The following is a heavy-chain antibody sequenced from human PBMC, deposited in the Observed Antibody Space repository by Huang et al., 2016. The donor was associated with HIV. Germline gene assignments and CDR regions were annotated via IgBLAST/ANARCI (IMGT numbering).Heavy chain of an antibody. J-gene: IGHJ5*02. Sequence: EVKLLESGGGLVQPGGSLRLSCAASGFSFSSYTRTWVRQAPGEGLEWVASIRGSDNTTFYADSVKGRFTISRDNSKNTLYLQMKSLRVDDTAVYYCAKDRVAGTGHCFDPWGQGTLVTVSS. CDR1: GFSFSSYT. CDR3: AKDRVAGTGHCFDP. CDR2: IRGSDNTT. D-gene: IGHD6-19*01. V-gene: IGHV3-23*01.